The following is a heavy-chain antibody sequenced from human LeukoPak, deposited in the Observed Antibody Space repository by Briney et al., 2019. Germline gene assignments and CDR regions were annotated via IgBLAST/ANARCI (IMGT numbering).Heavy chain of an antibody. V-gene: IGHV4-4*07. CDR3: ARAVVDTAMVTFYLAY. Sequence: SETLSLTCTVSGGSISSYYWSWIRQPAGKGLEWIGRIYTSGSTNYNPSLKSRVTMSVDTSKNQFSLKLSSVTAADTAVYYCARAVVDTAMVTFYLAYWGQGTLVTVSS. D-gene: IGHD5-18*01. J-gene: IGHJ4*02. CDR2: IYTSGST. CDR1: GGSISSYY.